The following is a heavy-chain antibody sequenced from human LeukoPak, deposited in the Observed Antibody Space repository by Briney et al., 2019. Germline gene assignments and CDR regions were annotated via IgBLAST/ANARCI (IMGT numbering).Heavy chain of an antibody. CDR2: ISAYNGNT. Sequence: ASVKVSCMASGYTFTSYGISWVRQAPGQGLEWMGWISAYNGNTNYAQKLQGRVTMTTDTSTSTAYMELRSLRSDDTAVYYCATTAVNIYQGAKFPYGPRGQGTMVTVSS. V-gene: IGHV1-18*01. J-gene: IGHJ5*02. CDR3: ATTAVNIYQGAKFPYGP. CDR1: GYTFTSYG. D-gene: IGHD2-2*02.